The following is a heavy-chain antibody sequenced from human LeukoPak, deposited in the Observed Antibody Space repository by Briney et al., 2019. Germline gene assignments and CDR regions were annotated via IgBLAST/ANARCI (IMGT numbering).Heavy chain of an antibody. CDR1: GYSFTSYW. V-gene: IGHV5-10-1*01. CDR3: ARHGSSDYDFWSGYYTD. D-gene: IGHD3-3*01. Sequence: GESLKISCKGSGYSFTSYWISWVRQMPGKGLEWMGRIDPSDSYTNYSPSFQGHVTISADKSISTAYLQWSSLKASDTAMYYCARHGSSDYDFWSGYYTDWGQRTLVTVSS. CDR2: IDPSDSYT. J-gene: IGHJ4*02.